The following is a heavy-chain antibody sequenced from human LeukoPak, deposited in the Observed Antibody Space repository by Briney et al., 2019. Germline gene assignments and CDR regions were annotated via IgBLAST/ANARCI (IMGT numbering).Heavy chain of an antibody. V-gene: IGHV3-30*18. CDR3: AKDQASSGWYYDY. CDR2: ISYDGSDK. J-gene: IGHJ4*02. CDR1: GFTFSRYW. D-gene: IGHD6-19*01. Sequence: GGSLRLSCAASGFTFSRYWMHWVRQAPGKGLEWVAVISYDGSDKYYADSVKGRFTISRDNSKNTLYLQMNTLRAEDTAVYYCAKDQASSGWYYDYWGQGTLVTVSS.